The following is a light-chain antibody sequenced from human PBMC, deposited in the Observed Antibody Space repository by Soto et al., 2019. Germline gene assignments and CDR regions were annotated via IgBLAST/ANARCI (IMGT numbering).Light chain of an antibody. CDR3: TAYAGSNNYVL. CDR2: DVS. J-gene: IGLJ2*01. CDR1: SSDVGGYNY. V-gene: IGLV2-8*01. Sequence: QSALTQPPSASGSPGRSVTISCTGTSSDVGGYNYVSWYQQHPGKAPKLMIYDVSKRPSGVPDRFSGSKSGNTASLTVSGLQDEDEADYYCTAYAGSNNYVLFGGGTKLTVL.